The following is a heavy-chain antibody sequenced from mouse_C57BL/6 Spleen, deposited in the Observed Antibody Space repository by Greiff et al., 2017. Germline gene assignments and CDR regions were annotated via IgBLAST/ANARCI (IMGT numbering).Heavy chain of an antibody. D-gene: IGHD1-1*01. CDR2: IHPNSGST. J-gene: IGHJ2*01. CDR3: ARGGSSYEDY. CDR1: GYTFTSYW. V-gene: IGHV1-64*01. Sequence: QVQLQQSGAELVKPGASVKLSCKASGYTFTSYWMHWVKQRPGQGLEWIGMIHPNSGSTNYNEKFKSKATLTVDKSSSTAYMQLSSLPSEDSAVYYCARGGSSYEDYWGQGTTLTVSS.